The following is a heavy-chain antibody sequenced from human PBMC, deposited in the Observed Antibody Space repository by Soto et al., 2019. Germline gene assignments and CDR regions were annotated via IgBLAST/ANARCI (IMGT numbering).Heavy chain of an antibody. CDR2: IYPGDSDV. Sequence: GESLKISCQGSVYRFTSYWIAWVRQMPGKGLEWVGVIYPGDSDVKYSPSFEGHVTISVDRSDGTAYLQWTSLKASDTAMYFCARHFDSSGYYPDYWGQGTQVTVSS. CDR3: ARHFDSSGYYPDY. D-gene: IGHD3-22*01. J-gene: IGHJ4*02. V-gene: IGHV5-51*01. CDR1: VYRFTSYW.